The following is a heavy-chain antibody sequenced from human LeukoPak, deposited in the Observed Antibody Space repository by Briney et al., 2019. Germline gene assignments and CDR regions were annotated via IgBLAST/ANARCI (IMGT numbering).Heavy chain of an antibody. Sequence: SVTVSCKASGGTFSSYAISWVRQAPGQGLEWMGRIIPILGIANYAQKFQGRVTITADKSTSTAYMELSSLRSEDTAVYYCARDTMVRGVRLYYYGMDVWGQGTTVTVSS. J-gene: IGHJ6*02. CDR2: IIPILGIA. D-gene: IGHD3-10*01. V-gene: IGHV1-69*04. CDR3: ARDTMVRGVRLYYYGMDV. CDR1: GGTFSSYA.